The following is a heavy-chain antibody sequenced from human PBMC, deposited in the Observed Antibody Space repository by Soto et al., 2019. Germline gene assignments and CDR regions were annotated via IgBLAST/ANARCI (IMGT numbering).Heavy chain of an antibody. Sequence: ASVKVSCKVSGYTLTELSMHWVRQAPGKGPEWMGGFDPEDGGTIYAQKFQGRVTMTEDTSTDTAYMELSSLRSEDTAVYYCATSRSPVVPATNWFDPRGKGTLVTVSS. V-gene: IGHV1-24*01. D-gene: IGHD2-2*01. CDR3: ATSRSPVVPATNWFDP. CDR1: GYTLTELS. J-gene: IGHJ5*02. CDR2: FDPEDGGT.